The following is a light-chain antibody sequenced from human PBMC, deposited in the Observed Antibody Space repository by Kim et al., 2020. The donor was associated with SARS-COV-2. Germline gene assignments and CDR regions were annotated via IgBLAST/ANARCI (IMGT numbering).Light chain of an antibody. V-gene: IGKV3-11*01. CDR1: QSVSSY. CDR2: DAS. J-gene: IGKJ4*01. CDR3: QHRSNWPLT. Sequence: LSPGERATLSCRASQSVSSYLAWYQQKPGQAPRLLIYDASNRASGIPARFSGSGSGTDFTLTISSLEPEDFAVYYCQHRSNWPLTFGGGTKVDIK.